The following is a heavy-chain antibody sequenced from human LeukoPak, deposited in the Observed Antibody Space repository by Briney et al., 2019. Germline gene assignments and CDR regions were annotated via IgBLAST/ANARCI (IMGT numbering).Heavy chain of an antibody. Sequence: PGGSLRLSCAASGFTLADYGMSWVRQGPGKGLEWVSGINLNGGNTGYADSVKGRFTIFRDNAKNSLYLEMDSLRVEDTALYYCARTSDGSWFDPWGQGTLVTVSS. V-gene: IGHV3-20*04. CDR3: ARTSDGSWFDP. CDR2: INLNGGNT. J-gene: IGHJ5*02. D-gene: IGHD2-15*01. CDR1: GFTLADYG.